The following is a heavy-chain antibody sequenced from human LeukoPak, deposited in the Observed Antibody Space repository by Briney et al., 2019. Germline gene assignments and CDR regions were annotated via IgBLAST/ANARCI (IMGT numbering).Heavy chain of an antibody. V-gene: IGHV1-2*02. J-gene: IGHJ4*02. Sequence: ASVKVSCKASGYTFIGYYMHWVRQAPGQGLEWMGWINPHSGGPNYAQKFQGRVTMTRDTSSSTAYMELSRLRSDDTAVYYCARGSDYGDYPGYWGQGTLVTVSS. CDR3: ARGSDYGDYPGY. D-gene: IGHD4-17*01. CDR1: GYTFIGYY. CDR2: INPHSGGP.